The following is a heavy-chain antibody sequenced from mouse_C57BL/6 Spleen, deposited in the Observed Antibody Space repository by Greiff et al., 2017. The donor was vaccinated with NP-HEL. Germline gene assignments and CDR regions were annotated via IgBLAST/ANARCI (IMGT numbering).Heavy chain of an antibody. J-gene: IGHJ4*01. CDR1: GFTFSSYA. D-gene: IGHD2-2*01. CDR3: ARDGYDEGRSYAMDY. V-gene: IGHV5-4*01. Sequence: EVKLQESGGGLVKPGGSLKLSCAASGFTFSSYAMSWVRQTPEKRLEWVATISDGGSYTYYPDNVKGRFTISRDNAKNNLYLQMSHLKSEDTAMYYCARDGYDEGRSYAMDYWGQGTSVTVSS. CDR2: ISDGGSYT.